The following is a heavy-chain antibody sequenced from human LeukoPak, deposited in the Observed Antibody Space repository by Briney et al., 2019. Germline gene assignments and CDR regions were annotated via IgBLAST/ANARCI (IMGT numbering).Heavy chain of an antibody. V-gene: IGHV3-11*04. D-gene: IGHD3-22*01. Sequence: GGSLRLSCAASGFTFSDYYMSWIRQAPGKGLEWVSYISSSGSTIYYADSVKGRFTISRDNAKNSLYLQMNSRRAEDTAVYYCARDGERGYYYDSSGYYWNDYWGQGTLVTVSS. J-gene: IGHJ4*02. CDR1: GFTFSDYY. CDR2: ISSSGSTI. CDR3: ARDGERGYYYDSSGYYWNDY.